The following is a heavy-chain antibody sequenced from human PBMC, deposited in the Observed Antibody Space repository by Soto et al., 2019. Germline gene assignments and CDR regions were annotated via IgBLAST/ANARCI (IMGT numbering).Heavy chain of an antibody. CDR1: GGTFSSYT. V-gene: IGHV1-69*08. J-gene: IGHJ4*02. CDR3: AREGLEGYCSGGSCYGFDY. D-gene: IGHD2-15*01. CDR2: IIPILGIA. Sequence: QVQLVQSGAEVQKPGSSVKVSCKASGGTFSSYTISWVRQAPGQGLEWMGRIIPILGIANYAQKFQGRVTSTADKSTSTAYMELSSLRSEDTAVYYCAREGLEGYCSGGSCYGFDYWGQGTLVTVSS.